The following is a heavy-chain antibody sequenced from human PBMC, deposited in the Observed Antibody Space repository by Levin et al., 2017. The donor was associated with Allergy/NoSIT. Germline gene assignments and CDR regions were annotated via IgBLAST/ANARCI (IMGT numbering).Heavy chain of an antibody. J-gene: IGHJ4*02. CDR3: ATGDEGFDN. CDR2: DYYSGGT. V-gene: IGHV4-39*07. CDR1: GASISSSSKY. Sequence: GSLRLSCTVSGASISSSSKYCGWIRRPPGKGLEWIVSDYYSGGTYYNPSLKSRVTTSVDTSKNQFSLMVNSVTAADTAVYYWATGDEGFDNWGRGILVTVSS.